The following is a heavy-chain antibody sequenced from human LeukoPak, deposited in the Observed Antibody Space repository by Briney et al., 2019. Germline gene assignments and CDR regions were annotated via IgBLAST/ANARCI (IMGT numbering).Heavy chain of an antibody. CDR3: AKDHSGIAACREIYYFDY. D-gene: IGHD6-6*01. V-gene: IGHV3-23*01. Sequence: PGGSLRLSRAASGFTFSSYAMSWVRQAPGKGLEWVSAISGSGGSTYYADSVKGRFTISRDNSKNTLYLQMNSLRAEDTAVYYCAKDHSGIAACREIYYFDYWGQGTLVTVSS. CDR1: GFTFSSYA. J-gene: IGHJ4*02. CDR2: ISGSGGST.